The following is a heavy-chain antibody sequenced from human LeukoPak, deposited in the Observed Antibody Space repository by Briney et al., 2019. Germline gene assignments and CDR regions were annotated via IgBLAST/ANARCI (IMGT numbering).Heavy chain of an antibody. CDR1: GFTFSGYA. CDR2: INSDGSST. J-gene: IGHJ4*02. Sequence: GGSLRLSCAASGFTFSGYAMHWVRQAPGKGLVWVSRINSDGSSTSYADSVKGRFTISRDNAKNTLYLQMNSLRAEDTAVYYCVRGSMVRGVITPNYYWGQGTLVTVSS. CDR3: VRGSMVRGVITPNYY. V-gene: IGHV3-74*01. D-gene: IGHD3-10*01.